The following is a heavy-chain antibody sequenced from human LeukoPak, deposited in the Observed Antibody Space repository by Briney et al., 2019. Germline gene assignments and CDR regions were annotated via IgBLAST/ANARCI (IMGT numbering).Heavy chain of an antibody. V-gene: IGHV3-23*01. D-gene: IGHD3-22*01. Sequence: PGGSLRLSCAASGFTFSSYAMSWVRQAPGQGLEWVSAISGSGGSTYYADSVKGRFTISRDNSKNTLYLQMNSLRAEDTAVYYCAKSSRRYYDSSGYSIDYWGQGTLVTVSS. CDR1: GFTFSSYA. CDR2: ISGSGGST. CDR3: AKSSRRYYDSSGYSIDY. J-gene: IGHJ4*02.